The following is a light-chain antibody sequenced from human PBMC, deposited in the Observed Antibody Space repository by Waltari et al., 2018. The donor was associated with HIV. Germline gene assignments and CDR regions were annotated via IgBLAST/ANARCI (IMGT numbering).Light chain of an antibody. CDR2: AAS. V-gene: IGKV1-39*01. Sequence: DIQMTQSPSSLSASVGDRVTITCRASQSIRSYLNWYQQKPGKAPKLLIYAASTLESGVPARFSGNGSGTDFTLTISSLQPEDFATYYCQQTYSSPLTFGGGTKVEIE. CDR3: QQTYSSPLT. CDR1: QSIRSY. J-gene: IGKJ4*01.